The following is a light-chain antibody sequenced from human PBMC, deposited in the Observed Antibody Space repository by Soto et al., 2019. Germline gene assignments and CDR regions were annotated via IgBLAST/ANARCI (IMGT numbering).Light chain of an antibody. CDR2: DVS. CDR3: CSHTGSFYV. CDR1: SSDVGGYDY. J-gene: IGLJ1*01. V-gene: IGLV2-14*01. Sequence: QSALTQPASVSGSPGQSITISCTGTSSDVGGYDYVSWYQQHPGKAPKLMIYDVSNRPSGVSNRFSGSKSGNTASLTISGPRAEDEADYYCCSHTGSFYVFGTGTKATAL.